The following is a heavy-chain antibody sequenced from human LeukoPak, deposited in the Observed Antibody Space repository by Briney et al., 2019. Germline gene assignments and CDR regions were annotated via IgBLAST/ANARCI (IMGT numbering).Heavy chain of an antibody. Sequence: WRTLTLSCFPSHFIPRYKWITRPSTSPRRGLEWVANMNQDGSEKYYVDSMKGRFTISRDNAKNSLYLQMSSLRAEDTAVYYCWRRDYWGQGTLVTVSS. V-gene: IGHV3-7*01. CDR3: WRRDY. CDR1: HFIPRYKW. CDR2: MNQDGSEK. J-gene: IGHJ4*02.